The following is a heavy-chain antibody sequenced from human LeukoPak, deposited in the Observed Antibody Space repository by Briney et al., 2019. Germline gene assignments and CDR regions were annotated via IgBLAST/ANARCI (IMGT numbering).Heavy chain of an antibody. J-gene: IGHJ4*02. V-gene: IGHV3-30*02. CDR2: IRYDGSDK. D-gene: IGHD3-16*02. Sequence: PGGSLRLSCAASGFTVTRYGMHWVRQAPGKGLEWVAFIRYDGSDKYFADSVKGRFTISRDDSKNIMFLQMNSLRAEDTAVYYCGKDLFGDYFSGTYRAIDYWGQGSLVTVSS. CDR1: GFTVTRYG. CDR3: GKDLFGDYFSGTYRAIDY.